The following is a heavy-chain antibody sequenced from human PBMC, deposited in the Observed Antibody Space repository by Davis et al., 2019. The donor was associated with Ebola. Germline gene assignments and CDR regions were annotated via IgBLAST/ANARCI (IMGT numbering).Heavy chain of an antibody. CDR1: GGTFSSYT. D-gene: IGHD6-6*01. CDR2: IIPIFGTA. CDR3: AIAARPETNYYYGMDV. V-gene: IGHV1-69*13. Sequence: SVKVSCKASGGTFSSYTISWVRQAPGQGLEWMGGIIPIFGTANYAQKFQGRVTITADESTSTAYMELSSLRSEDTAVYYCAIAARPETNYYYGMDVWGKGTTVTVSS. J-gene: IGHJ6*04.